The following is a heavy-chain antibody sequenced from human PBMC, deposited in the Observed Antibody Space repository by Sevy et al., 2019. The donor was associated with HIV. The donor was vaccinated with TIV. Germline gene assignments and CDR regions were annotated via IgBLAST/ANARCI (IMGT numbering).Heavy chain of an antibody. CDR1: GFTFSSYA. CDR3: ANLSPYSGSYYDY. D-gene: IGHD3-10*01. J-gene: IGHJ4*02. CDR2: ISGSGGST. Sequence: GGSLRLSCAASGFTFSSYAMSWVRQAPGKGLEWVSAISGSGGSTYYAHSVKGRFTISRDNSKNTLYLQMNSLRAEDTAVYYCANLSPYSGSYYDYWGQGTLVTVSS. V-gene: IGHV3-23*01.